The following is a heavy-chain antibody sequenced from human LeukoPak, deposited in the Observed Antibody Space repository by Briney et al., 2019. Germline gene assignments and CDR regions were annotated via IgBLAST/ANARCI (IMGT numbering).Heavy chain of an antibody. CDR1: GGSFSGYY. Sequence: SETLSLTCAVYGGSFSGYYWSWIRQPPGKGLEWIGEINHSGSTNYNPSLKSRVTISVDTSKNQFSLKLSSVTAADTAVYYCARGSLVVVVAATPNFFDYWGQGTLVTVSS. CDR3: ARGSLVVVVAATPNFFDY. V-gene: IGHV4-34*01. CDR2: INHSGST. J-gene: IGHJ4*02. D-gene: IGHD2-15*01.